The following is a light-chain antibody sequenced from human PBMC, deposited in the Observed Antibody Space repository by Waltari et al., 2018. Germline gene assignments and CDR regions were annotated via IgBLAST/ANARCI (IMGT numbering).Light chain of an antibody. Sequence: VILTQSPATLSLSPGERATLSCRASQSVSSYLAWYQQKPGQAPRLLIYGASSRATGIPDRFSGSGSGTDFTLTINSLEPEDVGVYHCYQHSSGYSFGQGTKVEIK. J-gene: IGKJ2*03. V-gene: IGKV3-11*01. CDR3: YQHSSGYS. CDR2: GAS. CDR1: QSVSSY.